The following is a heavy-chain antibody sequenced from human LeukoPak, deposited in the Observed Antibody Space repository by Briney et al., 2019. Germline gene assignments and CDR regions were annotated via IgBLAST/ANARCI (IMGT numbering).Heavy chain of an antibody. CDR2: IKEDGSEK. J-gene: IGHJ5*02. CDR1: GFTFSSYW. V-gene: IGHV3-7*01. CDR3: ANLNSFYCSGIRCNPNWFDP. Sequence: GGSLRLSCAASGFTFSSYWMSWVRQAPGKGLEWVAHIKEDGSEKYYVDSVKGRFTISRDNAKNSLYLQVNSLRAEDTAVYYCANLNSFYCSGIRCNPNWFDPWGQGTLVTVSS. D-gene: IGHD2-15*01.